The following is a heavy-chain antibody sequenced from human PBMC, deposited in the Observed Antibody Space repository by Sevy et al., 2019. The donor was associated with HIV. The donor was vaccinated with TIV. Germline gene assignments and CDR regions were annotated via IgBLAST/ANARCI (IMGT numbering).Heavy chain of an antibody. CDR2: IKSKTDGGTT. D-gene: IGHD3-16*02. J-gene: IGHJ4*02. Sequence: GGSLRLSCAASGFTFSNAWMSWVRQAPGKGLEWVGRIKSKTDGGTTDYAAPVKGRFTISRDDSKNTLYLQMNSLKTEDTAVYYCTTEVTFGGVIVTPDPLDYWCQGTLVTVSS. CDR3: TTEVTFGGVIVTPDPLDY. V-gene: IGHV3-15*01. CDR1: GFTFSNAW.